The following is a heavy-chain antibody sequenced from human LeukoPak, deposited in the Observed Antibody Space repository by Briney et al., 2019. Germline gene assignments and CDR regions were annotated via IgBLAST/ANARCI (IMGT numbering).Heavy chain of an antibody. D-gene: IGHD2-2*01. V-gene: IGHV3-30-3*01. J-gene: IGHJ3*02. CDR3: ARGPWVVAKKHMNAFDI. CDR1: GFPFSSYW. CDR2: ISYDGSNK. Sequence: GGSLRLSCAASGFPFSSYWMAWVRQAPGKGLEWVAVISYDGSNKYYADSVKGRFTISRDNSKNTLYLQMNSLRAEDTAVYYCARGPWVVAKKHMNAFDIWGQGTMVAVSS.